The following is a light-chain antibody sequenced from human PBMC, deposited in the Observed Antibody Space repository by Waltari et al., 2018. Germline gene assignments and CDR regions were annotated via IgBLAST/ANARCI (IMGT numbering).Light chain of an antibody. CDR1: SSNVGSNS. CDR2: DIE. J-gene: IGLJ2*01. Sequence: QSVVTPPPSASAAPGQRVTISCSGSSSNVGSNSIKWSQQLPGTAPKVVMYDIERRPSGVPDRFSGSRSGTTASLTISGLQSEDEADYYCSVWDDSLSGPVFGGGTKLTVL. CDR3: SVWDDSLSGPV. V-gene: IGLV1-44*01.